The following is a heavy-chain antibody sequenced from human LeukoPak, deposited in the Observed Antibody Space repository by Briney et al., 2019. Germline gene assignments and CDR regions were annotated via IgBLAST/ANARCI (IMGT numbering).Heavy chain of an antibody. CDR1: GFTFSSYA. D-gene: IGHD3-3*01. CDR2: ISGSGGST. J-gene: IGHJ4*02. V-gene: IGHV3-23*01. Sequence: PGGSLRLSCAASGFTFSSYAMSWVRQAPGKGLEWVSAISGSGGSTYYADSVKGRFTISRDNSKNTLCLQMNSLRAEDTAVYYCAKDDITYYDFWSGQFFDYWGQGTLVTVSS. CDR3: AKDDITYYDFWSGQFFDY.